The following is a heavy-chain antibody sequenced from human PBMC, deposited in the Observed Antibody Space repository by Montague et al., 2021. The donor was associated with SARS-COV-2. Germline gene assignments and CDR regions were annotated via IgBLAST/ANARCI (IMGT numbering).Heavy chain of an antibody. Sequence: SETLSLTCAVYCGSFSNYYWSWIWQPPGKGLEWIGEINQSGSTNYNPSLKRRVTLSVDTSKKQFSLKLSSLTAADTAVYYCARVAGGYYHDSSAYFDYWGQGSLVTVSS. CDR3: ARVAGGYYHDSSAYFDY. V-gene: IGHV4-34*01. D-gene: IGHD3-22*01. CDR2: INQSGST. CDR1: CGSFSNYY. J-gene: IGHJ4*02.